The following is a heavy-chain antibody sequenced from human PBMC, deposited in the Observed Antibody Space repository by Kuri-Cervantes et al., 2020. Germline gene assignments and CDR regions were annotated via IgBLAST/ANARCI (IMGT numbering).Heavy chain of an antibody. CDR3: ARADSSSWNAFDI. J-gene: IGHJ3*02. Sequence: GSLRLSCTVSGGSVSSGSYYWSWIRQPPGKGLEWIGYIYYSGSTNYNPSLKSRVTISVDTSKNQFSLKLSSVTAADTAVYYCARADSSSWNAFDIWGQGTMVTVSS. CDR1: GGSVSSGSYY. CDR2: IYYSGST. D-gene: IGHD6-13*01. V-gene: IGHV4-61*01.